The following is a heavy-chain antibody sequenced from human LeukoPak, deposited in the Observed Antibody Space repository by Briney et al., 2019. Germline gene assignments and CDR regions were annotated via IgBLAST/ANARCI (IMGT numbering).Heavy chain of an antibody. J-gene: IGHJ4*02. Sequence: ASVKVSCKASGYTFTTYGISWVRQAPGQGLEWMGWINPNSGGTNYAQKFQGRVTMTRDTSISTAYMELSRLRSDDTAVYYCARSTRELGYNDYWGQGTLVTVSS. V-gene: IGHV1-2*02. CDR1: GYTFTTYG. D-gene: IGHD2-2*02. CDR2: INPNSGGT. CDR3: ARSTRELGYNDY.